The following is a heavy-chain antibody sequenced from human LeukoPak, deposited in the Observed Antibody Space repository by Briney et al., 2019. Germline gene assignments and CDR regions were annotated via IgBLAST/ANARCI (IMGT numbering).Heavy chain of an antibody. CDR2: INPSGGST. CDR3: AREDVVLVDAVRYYYYGMDV. Sequence: ASVKVSCKESGYNFISYYMHWVRQAPGQGLEWMGIINPSGGSTSYAQKVQDRVTMTRDTSTSTVYMELSSLKSEDTAVYYCAREDVVLVDAVRYYYYGMDVWGQGTTVTVSS. D-gene: IGHD2-8*01. J-gene: IGHJ6*02. V-gene: IGHV1-46*01. CDR1: GYNFISYY.